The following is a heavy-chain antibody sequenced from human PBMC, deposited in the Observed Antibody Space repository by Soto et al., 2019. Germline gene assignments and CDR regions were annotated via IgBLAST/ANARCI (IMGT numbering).Heavy chain of an antibody. D-gene: IGHD3-16*01. Sequence: KESGPTLVKPTQTLTLTCTFSGFSLSTSGVGVGWIRQPPGKALEWLALIYWDDDKRYSPSLKSRLTITKDTSKNQVVLTMTNMDPVDTATYYCAHRGGIVDYYGMDVWGQGTTVTVSS. V-gene: IGHV2-5*02. CDR1: GFSLSTSGVG. CDR3: AHRGGIVDYYGMDV. CDR2: IYWDDDK. J-gene: IGHJ6*02.